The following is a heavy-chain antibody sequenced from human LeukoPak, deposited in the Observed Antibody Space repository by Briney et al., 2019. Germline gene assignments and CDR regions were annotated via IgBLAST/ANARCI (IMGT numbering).Heavy chain of an antibody. V-gene: IGHV4-61*02. Sequence: KSSETLSLTCTVSGGSISSGSYYWSWIRQPAGKGLEWIGRIYTSGSTNYNPSLKSRVTISVDTSKNQFSLKLSSVTAADTAVYYCARVITDYYDSSGYSDHFDYWGQGTLVTVSS. J-gene: IGHJ4*02. CDR1: GGSISSGSYY. D-gene: IGHD3-22*01. CDR3: ARVITDYYDSSGYSDHFDY. CDR2: IYTSGST.